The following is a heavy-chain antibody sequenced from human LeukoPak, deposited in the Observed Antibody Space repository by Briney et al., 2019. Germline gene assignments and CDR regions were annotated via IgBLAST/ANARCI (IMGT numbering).Heavy chain of an antibody. CDR1: GYTFTSYG. CDR3: ARWYCSSTSCYPFDY. Sequence: GASVKVSCKASGYTFTSYGISWVRQAPGQGLEWMGWISAYNGNTNYVQKLQGRVTMTTDTSTSTAYMELRSLRSDDTAVYYCARWYCSSTSCYPFDYWGQGTLVTVSS. D-gene: IGHD2-2*01. J-gene: IGHJ4*02. CDR2: ISAYNGNT. V-gene: IGHV1-18*01.